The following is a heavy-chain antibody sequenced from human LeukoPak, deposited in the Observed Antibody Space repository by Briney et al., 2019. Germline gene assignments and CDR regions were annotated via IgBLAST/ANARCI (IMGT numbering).Heavy chain of an antibody. D-gene: IGHD3-3*01. CDR3: ARGEYYDFWSGYYPLRYYGMDV. Sequence: GGSLRLSCAASGFTFSNYWMSWVRQAPGKGLEWVANIKQDGSEKYYVDSVKGRFTISRDNAKNSLYLQMSNLRAEDTAVYYCARGEYYDFWSGYYPLRYYGMDVWGQGTTVTVSS. J-gene: IGHJ6*02. V-gene: IGHV3-7*03. CDR1: GFTFSNYW. CDR2: IKQDGSEK.